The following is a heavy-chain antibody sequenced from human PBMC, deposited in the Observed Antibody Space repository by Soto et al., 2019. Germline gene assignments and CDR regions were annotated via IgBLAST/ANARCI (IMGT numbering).Heavy chain of an antibody. CDR3: ARDRYYGSGSDYNEGVDYYYGMDV. CDR1: GGTFSSYA. J-gene: IGHJ6*01. CDR2: IIPIFGTA. Sequence: SVKCSCKASGGTFSSYAISWVRQAPGQGLEWMGGIIPIFGTANYAQKFQGRVTITADESTSTAYMELSSLRAEDTSVYYCARDRYYGSGSDYNEGVDYYYGMDVW. V-gene: IGHV1-69*13. D-gene: IGHD3-10*01.